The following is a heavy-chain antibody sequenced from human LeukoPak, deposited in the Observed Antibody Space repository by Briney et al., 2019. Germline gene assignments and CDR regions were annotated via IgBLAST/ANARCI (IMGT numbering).Heavy chain of an antibody. CDR3: ASATAYKYSSGWAPTEYFQH. V-gene: IGHV3-48*04. CDR1: GFTFSCHG. Sequence: GGSLRLSSAVSGFTFSCHGMNWVRQAPGKGLECVAHVRNSCNTKHYADSVKGRLTISRDNAKNSLYLQMNSLRAEDTAVYYCASATAYKYSSGWAPTEYFQHWGQGTLVTVSS. CDR2: VRNSCNTK. D-gene: IGHD6-19*01. J-gene: IGHJ1*01.